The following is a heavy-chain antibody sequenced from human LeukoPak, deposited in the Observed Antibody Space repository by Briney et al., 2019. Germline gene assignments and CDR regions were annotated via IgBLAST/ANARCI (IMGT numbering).Heavy chain of an antibody. CDR1: GDSISSSSYY. CDR3: ATERGHEGDY. Sequence: SETLSLTCTVSGDSISSSSYYWGWIRQPPGKGLEWIGEIYHSGSTNYNPSLKSRVTISVDKSKNQFSLKLSSVTAADTAVYYCATERGHEGDYWGQGTLVIVSS. D-gene: IGHD3-10*01. CDR2: IYHSGST. V-gene: IGHV4-39*07. J-gene: IGHJ4*02.